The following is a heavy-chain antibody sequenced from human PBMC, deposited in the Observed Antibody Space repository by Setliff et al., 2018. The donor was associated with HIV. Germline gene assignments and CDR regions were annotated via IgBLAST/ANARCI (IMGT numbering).Heavy chain of an antibody. V-gene: IGHV1-2*02. D-gene: IGHD3-9*01. Sequence: WASVKVSCEASGYTFTGYDMHWVRQAPGQGLEWMGWVNPNSGGTNYAQKLQGRVTMTRDTSISTAYMELSRLRSDDTAVYYCARDLTGDLFFDYWGQGTLVTVSS. CDR3: ARDLTGDLFFDY. CDR2: VNPNSGGT. CDR1: GYTFTGYD. J-gene: IGHJ4*02.